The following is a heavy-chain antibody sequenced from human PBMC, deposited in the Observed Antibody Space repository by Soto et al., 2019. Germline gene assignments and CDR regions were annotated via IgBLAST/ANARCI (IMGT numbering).Heavy chain of an antibody. CDR1: GFTFSSYA. J-gene: IGHJ4*02. D-gene: IGHD1-26*01. CDR2: ISGSGGST. Sequence: GGSLRLSCAASGFTFSSYAVSWVRQAPGKGLEWVSAISGSGGSTYYADSVKGRFTISRDNSKNTLYLQMNSLRAEDTAVYYCAKVVGATWGLNYFDYWGQGTLVTVSS. V-gene: IGHV3-23*01. CDR3: AKVVGATWGLNYFDY.